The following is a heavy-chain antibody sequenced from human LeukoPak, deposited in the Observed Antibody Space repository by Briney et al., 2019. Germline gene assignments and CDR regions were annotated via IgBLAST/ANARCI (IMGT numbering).Heavy chain of an antibody. V-gene: IGHV3-23*01. CDR3: ARYYGDYVFDY. CDR1: GFTFSSYA. D-gene: IGHD4-17*01. CDR2: ISGSGGST. Sequence: PGGSLRLSCAASGFTFSSYAMSWVRQAPGKGLEWVSAISGSGGSTYYADSVKGRFTISRDNSKTTLHLQMNSLRAEDTAVYYCARYYGDYVFDYWGQGTLVTVSS. J-gene: IGHJ4*02.